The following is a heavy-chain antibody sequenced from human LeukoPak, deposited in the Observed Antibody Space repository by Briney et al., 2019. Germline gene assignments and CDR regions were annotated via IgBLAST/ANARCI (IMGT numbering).Heavy chain of an antibody. CDR1: GGPISSYY. J-gene: IGHJ4*02. CDR2: IYTSGST. V-gene: IGHV4-4*07. D-gene: IGHD4-17*01. Sequence: SETLSLTCTVSGGPISSYYWSWIRQPAGKGLEWIGRIYTSGSTNYNPSLKSRVTMSVDTSKNQFSLKLSSVTAADTAVYYCARGGFTVTTGYFDYWGQGTLVTVSS. CDR3: ARGGFTVTTGYFDY.